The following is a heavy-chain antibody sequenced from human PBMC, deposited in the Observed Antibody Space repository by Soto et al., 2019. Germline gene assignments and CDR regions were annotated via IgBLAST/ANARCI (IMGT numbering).Heavy chain of an antibody. V-gene: IGHV3-30-3*01. D-gene: IGHD2-2*01. J-gene: IGHJ4*02. Sequence: GGSLILSCAASGFTFSSYAMHWVRQAPGKGLEWVAVISYDGSNKYYADSVKGRFTISRDNSKNTLYLQMNSLRAEDTAVYYCARDQAGYCSSTSCYWFYFDYWGQGTLVTVSS. CDR3: ARDQAGYCSSTSCYWFYFDY. CDR2: ISYDGSNK. CDR1: GFTFSSYA.